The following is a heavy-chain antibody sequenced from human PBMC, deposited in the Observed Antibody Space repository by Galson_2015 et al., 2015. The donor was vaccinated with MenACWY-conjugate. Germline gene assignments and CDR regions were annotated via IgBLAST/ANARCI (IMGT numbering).Heavy chain of an antibody. J-gene: IGHJ3*02. V-gene: IGHV3-74*01. CDR2: IDNDGNRI. Sequence: SLRLSCAASGFTFSNYWMHWVRQGPGKGLEWLTRIDNDGNRITYGDSVKGRFTISRDNAKNTLYLQINSVRADDTAVYYCSRGGEAKLIIVGGISDIWGQGTTVTVSS. CDR1: GFTFSNYW. CDR3: SRGGEAKLIIVGGISDI. D-gene: IGHD1-26*01.